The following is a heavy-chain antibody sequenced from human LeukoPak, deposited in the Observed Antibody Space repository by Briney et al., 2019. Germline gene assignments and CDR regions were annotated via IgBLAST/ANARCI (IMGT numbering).Heavy chain of an antibody. V-gene: IGHV3-23*01. CDR2: ISGSGGST. CDR1: GFTFSSYA. CDR3: AKDWNYDSSDYYLY. D-gene: IGHD3-22*01. Sequence: GGSLRLSCAASGFTFSSYAMSWVRQAPGKGLEWVSGISGSGGSTYYADSVKGRFTISRDNSKNTLNLQMKSLRAEDTAVYYCAKDWNYDSSDYYLYWGQGTLVTVSS. J-gene: IGHJ4*02.